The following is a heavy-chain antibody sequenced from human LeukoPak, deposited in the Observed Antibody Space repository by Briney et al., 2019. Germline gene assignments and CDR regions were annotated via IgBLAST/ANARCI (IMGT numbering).Heavy chain of an antibody. J-gene: IGHJ6*04. V-gene: IGHV4-30-4*01. CDR1: GGSISSGDYY. CDR2: IYYSGST. D-gene: IGHD2-15*01. CDR3: AREVGEYCSGGSCRYYYGMDV. Sequence: SKTLSLTCTVSGGSISSGDYYWSWIRQPPGKGLEWIGYIYYSGSTYYNPSLKSRVTISVDTSKNQFSLKLSSVTAADTAVYYCAREVGEYCSGGSCRYYYGMDVWGKGTTVTVSS.